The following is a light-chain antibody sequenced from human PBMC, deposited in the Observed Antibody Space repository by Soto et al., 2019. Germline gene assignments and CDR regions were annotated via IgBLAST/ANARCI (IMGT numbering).Light chain of an antibody. Sequence: EIVLTQSPGTLSLSPGERATLSCRASQSVSSSYLAWYQQQPGQAPSLLIYGVSSRATGIPDSFSGSGSGTDFTLTIIRLAPEDFAVYYCQQDGSSSGTFGQGTKVEIK. CDR2: GVS. V-gene: IGKV3-20*01. CDR3: QQDGSSSGT. J-gene: IGKJ1*01. CDR1: QSVSSSY.